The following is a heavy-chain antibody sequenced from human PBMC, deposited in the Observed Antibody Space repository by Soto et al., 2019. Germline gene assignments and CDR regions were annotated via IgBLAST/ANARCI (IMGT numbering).Heavy chain of an antibody. V-gene: IGHV5-51*01. J-gene: IGHJ4*02. CDR3: ARQYDSSCYTFDY. Sequence: DVLTIFWRGAGYSFTRYWNGWGRQMPREGLELVGIDYPADSDHRYSPPFRGQVNISDNQPINTAYHQWSSQKASDTAMWYCARQYDSSCYTFDYWGQGTLVTVSS. CDR1: GYSFTRYW. D-gene: IGHD3-22*01. CDR2: DYPADSDH.